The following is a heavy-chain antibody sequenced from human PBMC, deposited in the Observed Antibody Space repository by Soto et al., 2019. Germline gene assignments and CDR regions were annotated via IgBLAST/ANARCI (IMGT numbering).Heavy chain of an antibody. CDR1: GGTLSSYT. V-gene: IGHV1-69*02. Sequence: QVQLVQSGAEVKKPGSSVKVSCKASGGTLSSYTISWVRQAPGQGLEWMGRIIPIIGVTNNAKKFQGRVTIAADKSTNTAYMELSSLRSDDTAVYSCAKGGAPGAYDYGDHRTFDIWGQGTVVTVSS. CDR2: IIPIIGVT. CDR3: AKGGAPGAYDYGDHRTFDI. J-gene: IGHJ3*02. D-gene: IGHD4-17*01.